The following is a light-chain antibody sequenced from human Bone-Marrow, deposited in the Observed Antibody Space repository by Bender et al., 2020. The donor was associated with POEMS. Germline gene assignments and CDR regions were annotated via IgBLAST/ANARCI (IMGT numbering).Light chain of an antibody. CDR3: YSADSSGNHLM. J-gene: IGLJ3*02. CDR1: ALPNKY. V-gene: IGLV3-10*01. CDR2: EDN. Sequence: SFELTQPPSVSVSPGQMARITCSGDALPNKYPFWYQQKSGQAPVLVISEDNKRPSGIPERFSASRSGTTATLTISGAQVEDEADYYCYSADSSGNHLMFGGGTKLTVL.